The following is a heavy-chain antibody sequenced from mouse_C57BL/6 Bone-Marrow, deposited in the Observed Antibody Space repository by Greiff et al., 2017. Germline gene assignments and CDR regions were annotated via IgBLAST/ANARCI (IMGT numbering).Heavy chain of an antibody. CDR3: ARDIYDGYYVGAMDY. J-gene: IGHJ4*01. V-gene: IGHV5-4*01. D-gene: IGHD2-3*01. CDR2: ISDGGSYT. Sequence: EVKLVESGGGLVKPGGSLKLSCAASGFTFSSYAMSWVRQTPEKRLEWVATISDGGSYTYYPDNVTGRFTISRDNAKNNLYLQMSHLKSEDTAMYYCARDIYDGYYVGAMDYWGQGTSVTVSS. CDR1: GFTFSSYA.